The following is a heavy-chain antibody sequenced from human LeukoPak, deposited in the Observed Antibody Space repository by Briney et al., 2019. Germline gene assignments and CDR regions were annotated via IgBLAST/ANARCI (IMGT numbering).Heavy chain of an antibody. V-gene: IGHV3-74*01. CDR2: INSDGSST. CDR1: GSTFSSYW. D-gene: IGHD3-9*01. CDR3: ARAIRYFDWLTLGY. Sequence: PGGSLRLSCAASGSTFSSYWMHWVRQAPGKGLVWVSRINSDGSSTSYADSVKGRFTISRDNAKNTLYLQMNSLRAEDTAVYYCARAIRYFDWLTLGYWGQGTLVTVSS. J-gene: IGHJ4*02.